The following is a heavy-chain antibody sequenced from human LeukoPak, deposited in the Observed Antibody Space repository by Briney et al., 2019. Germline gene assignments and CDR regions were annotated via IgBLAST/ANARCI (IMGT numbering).Heavy chain of an antibody. CDR3: AKDSGDSSGWYGSRFDY. CDR1: GFTFSSYA. CDR2: ISGSGGST. J-gene: IGHJ4*02. Sequence: GGSLRLSCVASGFTFSSYAMSWVRQAPGKGLEWVSGISGSGGSTYYADSVKGRFTISRDNSKNTLYLQMNSLRAEDTAVYYCAKDSGDSSGWYGSRFDYWGQGTLVTVSS. V-gene: IGHV3-23*01. D-gene: IGHD6-19*01.